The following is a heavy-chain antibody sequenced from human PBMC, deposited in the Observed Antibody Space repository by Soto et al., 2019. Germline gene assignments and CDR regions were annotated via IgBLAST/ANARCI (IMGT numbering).Heavy chain of an antibody. CDR3: ARDIQARIAAAGTDY. Sequence: QVQLVEAGGGWVKPGWSLRLSCAASGFNFSDYYMSWIRQALGKGLEWVSYISSSGSTIYYADSVKGRFTISRDNAKNSLYLQMNSLRAEDTAVYYCARDIQARIAAAGTDYWGQGTLVTVSS. V-gene: IGHV3-11*01. D-gene: IGHD6-13*01. CDR2: ISSSGSTI. CDR1: GFNFSDYY. J-gene: IGHJ4*02.